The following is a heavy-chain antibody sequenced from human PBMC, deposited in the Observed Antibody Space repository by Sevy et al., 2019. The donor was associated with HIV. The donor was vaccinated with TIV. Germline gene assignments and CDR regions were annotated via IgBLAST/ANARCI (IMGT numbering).Heavy chain of an antibody. CDR1: GFTFDDYA. D-gene: IGHD5-18*01. J-gene: IGHJ6*02. V-gene: IGHV3-9*01. CDR3: AKDIGGGYSYGYGIGGMDV. Sequence: GGSLRLSCAASGFTFDDYAMHWVRQAPGKGLEWVSGISWNSGSIGYADSVKGRFTISRDNAKNSLYLQMNSLRAEDTALYYGAKDIGGGYSYGYGIGGMDVWGQGTTVTVSS. CDR2: ISWNSGSI.